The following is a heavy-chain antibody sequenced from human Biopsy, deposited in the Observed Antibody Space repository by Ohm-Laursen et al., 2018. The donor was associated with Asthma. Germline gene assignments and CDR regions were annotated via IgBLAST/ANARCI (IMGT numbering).Heavy chain of an antibody. CDR1: GYSISNGGYY. D-gene: IGHD6-19*01. CDR3: ARGDSSGWSHYYFDY. CDR2: IYSGGTS. V-gene: IGHV3-53*01. Sequence: PSETLSLTCSVSGYSISNGGYYWTWVRQAPGKGLEWVSVIYSGGTSHTADSVRGRFTISRDFSKNTLHLQMHSLRVEDTAVYYCARGDSSGWSHYYFDYWGQGTLVTVSS. J-gene: IGHJ4*02.